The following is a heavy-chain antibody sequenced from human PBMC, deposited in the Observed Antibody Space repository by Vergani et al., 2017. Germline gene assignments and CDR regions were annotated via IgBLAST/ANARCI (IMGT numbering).Heavy chain of an antibody. CDR2: IYAGDSDV. J-gene: IGHJ5*02. D-gene: IGHD3-3*01. Sequence: EVQLVQSGAEVKKPGESLKISCQGSGYSITNYWIAWVRQRPGKGLEWMGIIYAGDSDVRYSPSFQGQVTMSVDKSLSTAYLQWSSLKASDTATYYCAKTQDFSGLYSSYNWCDPWGQGAKVTVSS. CDR3: AKTQDFSGLYSSYNWCDP. CDR1: GYSITNYW. V-gene: IGHV5-51*03.